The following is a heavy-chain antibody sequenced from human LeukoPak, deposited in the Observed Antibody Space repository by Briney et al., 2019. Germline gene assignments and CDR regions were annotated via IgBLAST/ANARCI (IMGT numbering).Heavy chain of an antibody. J-gene: IGHJ4*02. V-gene: IGHV3-30*02. Sequence: GGSLRLSCAASGFTFGGYDMYWVRQAPGKGLEWVAFIRYDESHKYYVDSVKGRFTISRDNSMNTMYLQMNSLRPDDTAVYYCVKTGSGSFGDYWGQGTLVTISS. CDR3: VKTGSGSFGDY. CDR1: GFTFGGYD. CDR2: IRYDESHK. D-gene: IGHD2-15*01.